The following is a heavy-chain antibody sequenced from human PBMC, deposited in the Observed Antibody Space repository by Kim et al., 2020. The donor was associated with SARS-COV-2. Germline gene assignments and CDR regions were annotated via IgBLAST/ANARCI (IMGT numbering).Heavy chain of an antibody. V-gene: IGHV4-59*01. J-gene: IGHJ5*02. CDR3: AREGAEAAAGIEDNWFDP. D-gene: IGHD6-13*01. CDR1: GGSISSYY. Sequence: SETLSLTCTVSGGSISSYYWSWIRQPPGKGLEWIGYIYYSGSTNYNPSLKSRVTISVDTSKNQFSLKLSSVTAADTAVYYCAREGAEAAAGIEDNWFDPWGQGTLVTVSS. CDR2: IYYSGST.